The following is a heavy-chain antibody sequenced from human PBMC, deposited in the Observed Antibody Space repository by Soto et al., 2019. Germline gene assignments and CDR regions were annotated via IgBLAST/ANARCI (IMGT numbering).Heavy chain of an antibody. CDR1: GFSLSTSGMC. D-gene: IGHD6-13*01. CDR3: ARSPGIAAAGIYYYGMDV. Sequence: SGPTLVNPTQTLTLTCTFSGFSLSTSGMCVSWIRQPPGKALEWLALIDWDDDKYYSTSLKTRLTISKDTSKNQVVLAMTNMDPVDTATYYCARSPGIAAAGIYYYGMDVWGQGTTVTVSS. V-gene: IGHV2-70*01. CDR2: IDWDDDK. J-gene: IGHJ6*02.